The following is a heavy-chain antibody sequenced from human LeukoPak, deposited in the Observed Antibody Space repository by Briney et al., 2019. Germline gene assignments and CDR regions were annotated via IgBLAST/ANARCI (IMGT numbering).Heavy chain of an antibody. V-gene: IGHV2-5*01. CDR2: IYWNDDK. CDR1: GFSLSTTGVG. Sequence: SGPTLVNPTQTLTLTCTFSGFSLSTTGVGVTWVRQPPVKALEWLALIYWNDDKHYSPSLKTRLTITRDTSKNQVVLTMTNMDPVDTATYYCAHDRAGIGFDPWGQGTLVTVSS. CDR3: AHDRAGIGFDP. J-gene: IGHJ5*02. D-gene: IGHD3-22*01.